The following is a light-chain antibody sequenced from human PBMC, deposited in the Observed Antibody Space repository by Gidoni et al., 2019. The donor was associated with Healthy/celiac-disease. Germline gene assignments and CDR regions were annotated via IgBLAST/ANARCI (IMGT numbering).Light chain of an antibody. CDR1: QSVSSSY. CDR2: GAS. J-gene: IGKJ2*04. CDR3: QQYGSSPRS. Sequence: EIVLTQSPGTLSLSPGERATLSCRASQSVSSSYLAWYQQKPVQAPRLLIYGASSRATGIPDRFSGSGSGTDFTLTISGLEPEDFAVYYCQQYGSSPRSFGQGTKLEIK. V-gene: IGKV3-20*01.